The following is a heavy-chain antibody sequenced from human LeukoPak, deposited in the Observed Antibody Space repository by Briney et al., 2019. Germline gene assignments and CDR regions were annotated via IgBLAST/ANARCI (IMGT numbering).Heavy chain of an antibody. CDR1: GYTFTGYY. CDR2: INPNSGGT. J-gene: IGHJ5*02. V-gene: IGHV1-2*02. D-gene: IGHD3-22*01. CDR3: AKYPPPTYYYDSNGYYGTTNWFDP. Sequence: ASVKVSCKASGYTFTGYYMYWVRQAPGQGLEWMGWINPNSGGTNYAQKFQGRVTMTRDTSISTAYMELSRLRSDDTAVYYCAKYPPPTYYYDSNGYYGTTNWFDPWGQGTLVTVSS.